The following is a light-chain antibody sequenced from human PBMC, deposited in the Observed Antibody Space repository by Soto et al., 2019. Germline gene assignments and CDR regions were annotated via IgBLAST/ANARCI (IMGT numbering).Light chain of an antibody. J-gene: IGKJ4*01. CDR3: QQLNSYPLT. Sequence: IQLTQSPSSLSASVVDRVTITCRASQGISSYLAWYQQKPGKAPKLLIYAASTLQSGVPSRFSGSGSGTDFTLTISSLQPEDFATDYCQQLNSYPLTFGGGTKVDIK. CDR2: AAS. V-gene: IGKV1-9*01. CDR1: QGISSY.